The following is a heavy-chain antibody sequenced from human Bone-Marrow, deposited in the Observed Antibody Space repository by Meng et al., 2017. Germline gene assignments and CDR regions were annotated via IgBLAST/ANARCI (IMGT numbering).Heavy chain of an antibody. CDR1: GFTLGNYE. CDR2: ISSSCSLI. Sequence: GGSLRFSCAVSGFTLGNYEMNWVRQAPGKGLEWLSYISSSCSLIYYGDSVKCRFTISRDNAKQSLFLQMNSLRADDAAMYYCVRSYSIGWFDYWGQGTLVTVSS. CDR3: VRSYSIGWFDY. D-gene: IGHD6-19*01. V-gene: IGHV3-48*03. J-gene: IGHJ5*01.